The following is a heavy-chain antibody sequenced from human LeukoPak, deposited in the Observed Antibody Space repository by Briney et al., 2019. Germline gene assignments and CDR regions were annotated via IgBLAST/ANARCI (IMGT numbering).Heavy chain of an antibody. J-gene: IGHJ3*02. V-gene: IGHV1-2*02. Sequence: ASVKVSCKASGYTFTGYYMHWVRQAPGQGLEWMGWINPNSGGTNYAQKFQGRVTMTRDTSISTAYMELSRLRSDDTAVYYCARDRTFFSGVVIMGAFDIWGQGTMVTVSS. CDR3: ARDRTFFSGVVIMGAFDI. D-gene: IGHD3-3*01. CDR2: INPNSGGT. CDR1: GYTFTGYY.